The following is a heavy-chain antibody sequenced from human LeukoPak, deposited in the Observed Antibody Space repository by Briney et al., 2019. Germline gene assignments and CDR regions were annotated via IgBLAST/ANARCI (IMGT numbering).Heavy chain of an antibody. V-gene: IGHV1-2*02. Sequence: GASVKVSCKASGYTFTGYYMHWVRQAPGQGLEWMGWINPNSGGTNYAQKFQGRVTMTRDTSISTAYMELSRLRSDDTAVYYCARDAVVVPAAIFFFSAKDDWFDPWGQGTLVTVSS. J-gene: IGHJ5*02. D-gene: IGHD2-2*01. CDR3: ARDAVVVPAAIFFFSAKDDWFDP. CDR2: INPNSGGT. CDR1: GYTFTGYY.